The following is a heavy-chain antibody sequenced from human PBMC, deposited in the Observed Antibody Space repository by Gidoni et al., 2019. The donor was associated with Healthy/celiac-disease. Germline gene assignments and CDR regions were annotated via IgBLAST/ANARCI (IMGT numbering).Heavy chain of an antibody. Sequence: QVQLVESGGGLVKPGGSLRLSCSASGFTFSDYYMSWIRQAPGKGLEWVSYISSSSSYTNYADSVKGRFTISRDNAKNSLYLQMNSLRAEDTAVYYCARVPGGELEPHFDYWGQGTLVTVSS. CDR1: GFTFSDYY. D-gene: IGHD1-1*01. CDR3: ARVPGGELEPHFDY. CDR2: ISSSSSYT. V-gene: IGHV3-11*06. J-gene: IGHJ4*02.